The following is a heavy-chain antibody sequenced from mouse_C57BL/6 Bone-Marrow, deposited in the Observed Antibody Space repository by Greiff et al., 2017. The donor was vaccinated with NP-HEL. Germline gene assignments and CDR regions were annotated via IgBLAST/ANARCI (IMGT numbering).Heavy chain of an antibody. Sequence: QVQLQQPGTELVKPGASVKLSCKASGYTFTSYWMHWVKQRPGQGLEWIGNINPSNGGTNYNEKFKSKATLTVDKSSSTAYMQLSSLTSEDSAVYYCARWRGAVVANRYFDVWGTGTTVTVSS. D-gene: IGHD1-1*01. V-gene: IGHV1-53*01. CDR2: INPSNGGT. CDR3: ARWRGAVVANRYFDV. CDR1: GYTFTSYW. J-gene: IGHJ1*03.